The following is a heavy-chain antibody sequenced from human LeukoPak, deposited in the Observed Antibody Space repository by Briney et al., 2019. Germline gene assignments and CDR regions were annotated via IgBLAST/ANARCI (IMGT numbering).Heavy chain of an antibody. CDR1: GFPFSTYY. CDR2: SRAKGGSYST. Sequence: GGSLRLSCAASGFPFSTYYMDWVRQAPGKGLEWVGLSRAKGGSYSTEYAASVKGRFSILRDESENSMYLQMNSLKTEDTAVYFCVREYFYGMDVWGQGTTVTVSS. J-gene: IGHJ6*02. V-gene: IGHV3-72*01. CDR3: VREYFYGMDV.